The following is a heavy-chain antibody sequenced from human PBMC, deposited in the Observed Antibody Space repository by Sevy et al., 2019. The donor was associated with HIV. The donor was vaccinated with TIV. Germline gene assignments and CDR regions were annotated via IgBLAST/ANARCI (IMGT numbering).Heavy chain of an antibody. CDR3: ARDSNDYGDYRLSYYFDY. Sequence: GGSLRLSCAASGFTFNSYGMHWVRHAPIKGLEWVASIYYDGNNKYYADSVKGRFTISRDESKNTLYLQMNSLRAEDTAVYYCARDSNDYGDYRLSYYFDYWGQGALVTVSS. V-gene: IGHV3-33*01. J-gene: IGHJ4*02. CDR2: IYYDGNNK. CDR1: GFTFNSYG. D-gene: IGHD4-17*01.